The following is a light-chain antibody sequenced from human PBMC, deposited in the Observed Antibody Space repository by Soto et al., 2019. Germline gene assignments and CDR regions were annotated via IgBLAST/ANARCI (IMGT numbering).Light chain of an antibody. CDR1: LSVGSN. J-gene: IGKJ3*01. Sequence: ETVMTQSPATLSVSPGERATLSCRASLSVGSNLAWYQQRPGQAPRLLIYGASTRSTGIPVRFSGSGSGIEFTLTISSVQSEDFGFYYCQQYNKWPLFTFGPGTRVDMK. CDR3: QQYNKWPLFT. V-gene: IGKV3-15*01. CDR2: GAS.